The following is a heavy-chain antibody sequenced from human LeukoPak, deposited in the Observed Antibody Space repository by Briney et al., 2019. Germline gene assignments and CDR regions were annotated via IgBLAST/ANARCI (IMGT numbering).Heavy chain of an antibody. CDR2: ISDSSSTI. Sequence: PGGSLRLSCTASGLSLSNYGLHWVRQAPGKGLEWVSYISDSSSTIYYADSVKGRFTISRDNAKNSLYLQMNSLRAEDRAVYYCARAPPNYYDSTGYYTYFDYWGQGTLVTVSS. D-gene: IGHD3-22*01. V-gene: IGHV3-48*04. CDR3: ARAPPNYYDSTGYYTYFDY. CDR1: GLSLSNYG. J-gene: IGHJ4*02.